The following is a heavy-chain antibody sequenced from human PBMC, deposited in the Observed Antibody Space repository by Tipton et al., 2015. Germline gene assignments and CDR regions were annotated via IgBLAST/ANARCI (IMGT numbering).Heavy chain of an antibody. CDR1: GGSLSTTNSF. J-gene: IGHJ4*02. Sequence: TLSLTCTVSGGSLSTTNSFWGWIRQPPGKGLQWLASVYNSGTTYYNASLKSRVTISVDTSKTQFSLKMSSVTASDTAVYYCARARGRHGGLFDSWGQGILVTVSS. D-gene: IGHD4-23*01. CDR3: ARARGRHGGLFDS. V-gene: IGHV4-39*07. CDR2: VYNSGTT.